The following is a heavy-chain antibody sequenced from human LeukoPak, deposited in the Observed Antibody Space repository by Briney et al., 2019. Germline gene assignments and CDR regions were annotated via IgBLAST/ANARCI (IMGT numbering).Heavy chain of an antibody. V-gene: IGHV1-18*01. CDR1: GYTFTSYD. CDR2: ISAYNGNT. J-gene: IGHJ4*02. D-gene: IGHD4-17*01. Sequence: ASVKVSXRASGYTFTSYDINWVRQAPGQGLEWMGWISAYNGNTNYAQKLQGRVTMTTDTSTSTAYMELRSLRSDDTAVYYCARGTYGDYYFDYWGQGTLVTVSS. CDR3: ARGTYGDYYFDY.